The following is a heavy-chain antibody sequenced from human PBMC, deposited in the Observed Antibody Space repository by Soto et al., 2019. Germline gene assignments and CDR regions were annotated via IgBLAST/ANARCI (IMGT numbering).Heavy chain of an antibody. D-gene: IGHD2-2*01. CDR3: ARGGYCSSTSCLPKIFDP. J-gene: IGHJ5*02. CDR2: IYYSGST. V-gene: IGHV4-59*01. Sequence: SETLSLTCTVSGGSISSYYWSWIRQPPGKGLEWIGYIYYSGSTNYNPSLKSRVTISVDTSKNQFSLKLSSVTAADTAVYYCARGGYCSSTSCLPKIFDPWGQGTLVTVSS. CDR1: GGSISSYY.